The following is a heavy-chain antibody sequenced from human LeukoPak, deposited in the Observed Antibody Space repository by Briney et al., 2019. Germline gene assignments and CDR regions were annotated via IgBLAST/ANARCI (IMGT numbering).Heavy chain of an antibody. CDR3: ARDLEQQLTPLGY. CDR2: IWYDGSNK. Sequence: GGSLRLSCAASGFTFSTYGMNWVRQAPGKGLEWVAVIWYDGSNKYYADSVKGRFTISRDNSKNTLYLQMNSLRAEDTAVYYCARDLEQQLTPLGYWGQGTLVTVSS. V-gene: IGHV3-33*01. CDR1: GFTFSTYG. J-gene: IGHJ4*02. D-gene: IGHD6-13*01.